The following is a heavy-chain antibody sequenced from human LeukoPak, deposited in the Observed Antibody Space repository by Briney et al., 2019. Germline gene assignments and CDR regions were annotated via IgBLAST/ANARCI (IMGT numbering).Heavy chain of an antibody. D-gene: IGHD2-2*01. CDR2: IIPIFGTA. J-gene: IGHJ5*02. V-gene: IGHV1-69*01. CDR1: GGTFSSYA. CDR3: ARSDIVVVPAAMPAYWFDP. Sequence: ASVKVSCKASGGTFSSYAISWVRQVPGQGLEWMGGIIPIFGTANYAQKFQGRVTITADESTSTAYMELSSLRSEDTAVYYCARSDIVVVPAAMPAYWFDPWGQGTLVTVSS.